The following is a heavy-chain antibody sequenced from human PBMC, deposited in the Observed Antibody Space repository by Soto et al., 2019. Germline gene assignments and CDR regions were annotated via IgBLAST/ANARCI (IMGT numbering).Heavy chain of an antibody. V-gene: IGHV4-31*03. CDR3: ARGTPYGEDFDY. CDR2: IYYSGST. D-gene: IGHD4-17*01. CDR1: GGSISSGGYY. J-gene: IGHJ4*02. Sequence: PSETLSLTCTVSGGSISSGGYYWSWIRQHPGKGLEWIGYIYYSGSTYYNPSLKSRVTISVDTSKNQFSLKLSSVTAADTAVYYCARGTPYGEDFDYWGQGTLVTVSS.